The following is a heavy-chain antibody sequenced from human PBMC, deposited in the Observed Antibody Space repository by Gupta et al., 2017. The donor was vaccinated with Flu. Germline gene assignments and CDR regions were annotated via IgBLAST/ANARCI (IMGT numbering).Heavy chain of an antibody. CDR1: GDSITSYY. V-gene: IGHV4-59*08. Sequence: QVQLQESGPGLVRPSETLSLTCTVSGDSITSYYWSWIRQPPGKGLEWIGYFYYSGSTNYNPSLKSRVTISVDTSKNQFSLKLSSVTAADTAVYYCVRHTSGYSSSATFDHWGQGTLVTVSS. CDR2: FYYSGST. J-gene: IGHJ4*02. CDR3: VRHTSGYSSSATFDH. D-gene: IGHD6-13*01.